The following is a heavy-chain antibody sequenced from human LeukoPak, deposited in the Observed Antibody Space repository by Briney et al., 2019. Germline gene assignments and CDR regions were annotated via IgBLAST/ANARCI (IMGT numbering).Heavy chain of an antibody. CDR3: ARNQWEPESVDAFDI. D-gene: IGHD1-26*01. V-gene: IGHV1-18*01. J-gene: IGHJ3*02. CDR2: ISAYNGNT. Sequence: GASVKVSCKASGYTFTSYGISWVRQAPGHGLEWMGWISAYNGNTNYAQKLQGRVTMTTDTSTRTAYKELRSLRSDDTAVYYCARNQWEPESVDAFDIWGQGTMVTVSS. CDR1: GYTFTSYG.